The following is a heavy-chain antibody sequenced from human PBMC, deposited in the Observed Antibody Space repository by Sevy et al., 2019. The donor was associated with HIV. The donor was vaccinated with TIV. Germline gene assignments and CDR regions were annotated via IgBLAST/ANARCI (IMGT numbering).Heavy chain of an antibody. CDR1: GFTFSTYG. CDR2: IRFDGSIK. D-gene: IGHD2-2*01. CDR3: AKVLHIVEIPAAIDYYYGIDV. Sequence: GGSLRLSCAASGFTFSTYGMHWVRQAPGKGLEWVAFIRFDGSIKYYTDSVKGRLTISRDNSKNTLYLRMNSLRAEDTAGYFCAKVLHIVEIPAAIDYYYGIDVWGQGTTVTVSS. V-gene: IGHV3-30*02. J-gene: IGHJ6*02.